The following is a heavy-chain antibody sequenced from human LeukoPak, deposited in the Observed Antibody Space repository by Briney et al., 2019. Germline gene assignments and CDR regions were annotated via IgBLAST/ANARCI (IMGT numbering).Heavy chain of an antibody. V-gene: IGHV3-15*01. CDR2: IKSKTDGGTT. CDR1: GFTFSNAW. D-gene: IGHD3-22*01. CDR3: IASAGRYYYDSSGYPLTPRPFDY. Sequence: SGGSLRLSCAASGFTFSNAWMSWVRQAPGKGLEWIGRIKSKTDGGTTDYAAPVKGRFTISRDDSKNTLYLQMNSLKTEDTAVYYCIASAGRYYYDSSGYPLTPRPFDYWGQGTLVTVSS. J-gene: IGHJ4*02.